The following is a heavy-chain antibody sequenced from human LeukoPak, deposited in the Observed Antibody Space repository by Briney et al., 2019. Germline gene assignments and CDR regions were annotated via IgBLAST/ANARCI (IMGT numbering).Heavy chain of an antibody. V-gene: IGHV3-48*01. CDR1: GFPFTNYA. D-gene: IGHD2-2*02. J-gene: IGHJ4*02. CDR3: ARGQPRYCSSTSYYTDLDY. CDR2: ISSSSSTI. Sequence: GGPLRLSCAASGFPFTNYAMSWVRQAPGKGLAWVSYISSSSSTIYYADSVKGRFTISRDNAKNSLYLQMNSLRAEDTAVYYCARGQPRYCSSTSYYTDLDYWGQGTLVTVSS.